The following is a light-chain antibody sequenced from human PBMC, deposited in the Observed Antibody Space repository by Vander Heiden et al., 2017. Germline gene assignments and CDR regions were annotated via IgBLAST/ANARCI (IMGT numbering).Light chain of an antibody. Sequence: QSALTQPPSASGSPGQSVTISCTGTSSDVGAYDYVTWYQQHPGKAPKLMIYEVTQRPSGVPDRFSGSKSDNTASLTVSGLQAEDEADYFCSSYAGSNNLVFGGGTKLTVV. V-gene: IGLV2-8*01. CDR1: SSDVGAYDY. CDR3: SSYAGSNNLV. CDR2: EVT. J-gene: IGLJ3*02.